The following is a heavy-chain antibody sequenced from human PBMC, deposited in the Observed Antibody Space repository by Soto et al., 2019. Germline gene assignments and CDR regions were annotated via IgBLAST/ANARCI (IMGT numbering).Heavy chain of an antibody. J-gene: IGHJ5*02. D-gene: IGHD3-10*01. CDR2: IYYSGST. CDR3: ARAYWFGEVGWFDP. CDR1: GGSISSYY. V-gene: IGHV4-59*01. Sequence: QVQLQESGPGLVKPSETLSLTCTVSGGSISSYYWSWIRQPLGKGLEWIGYIYYSGSTNYNPSLRSRVTISVDTSKNQFSLKLSSVTAADTAVYYCARAYWFGEVGWFDPWGQGTLVTVSS.